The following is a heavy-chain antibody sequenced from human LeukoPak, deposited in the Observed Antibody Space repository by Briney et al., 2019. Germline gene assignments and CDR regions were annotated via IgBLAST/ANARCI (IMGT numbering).Heavy chain of an antibody. CDR1: GYSFTNYW. CDR2: IYPGDSDT. D-gene: IGHD2-2*01. V-gene: IGHV5-51*01. Sequence: GESLKISRKGSGYSFTNYWIAWVRPMPGKGLEWMGIIYPGDSDTRYSPSFQGQVFISADKSISTAYLQWTSLKASDTAMYYCARPLQCSSATCPLDYWGQGTLVTVSS. CDR3: ARPLQCSSATCPLDY. J-gene: IGHJ4*02.